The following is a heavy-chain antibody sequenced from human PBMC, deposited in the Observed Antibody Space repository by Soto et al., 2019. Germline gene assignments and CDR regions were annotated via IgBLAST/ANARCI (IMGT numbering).Heavy chain of an antibody. CDR1: GFSLSTYGVG. D-gene: IGHD2-2*01. Sequence: SGPTLVNPTQTLTLTCSFSGFSLSTYGVGVGWIRQPPGKALEWLALVYWDGDRRYSPSLKSRLALTTDTSKNQVVLTMTDMDPVDTATYYCAHRLPLSCTTPSCSGGYADWGHGTLVTVSS. V-gene: IGHV2-5*02. CDR2: VYWDGDR. J-gene: IGHJ4*01. CDR3: AHRLPLSCTTPSCSGGYAD.